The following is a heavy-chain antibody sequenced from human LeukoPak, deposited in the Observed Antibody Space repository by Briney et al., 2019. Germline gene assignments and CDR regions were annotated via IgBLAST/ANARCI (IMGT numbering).Heavy chain of an antibody. V-gene: IGHV2-5*02. CDR3: AHSRGGKETGYFDY. CDR1: GFSHSTNGMG. Sequence: SGPTLVNPTQTLTLTCTFSGFSHSTNGMGVGWIRQPPGKALEWLALIYWDDDKRYSPSLKSRLTITKDTSKNQVVLTMTNMDPVDTATYYCAHSRGGKETGYFDYWGQGTLVTVSS. CDR2: IYWDDDK. J-gene: IGHJ4*02. D-gene: IGHD4-23*01.